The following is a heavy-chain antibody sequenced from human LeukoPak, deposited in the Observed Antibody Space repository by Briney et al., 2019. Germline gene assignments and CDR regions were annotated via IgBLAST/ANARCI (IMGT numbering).Heavy chain of an antibody. Sequence: GASVKVSCKASGGTFSSYAISWVRQAPGQGLEWMGGIIPIFGTANYAQKFQGRVTITADESTSTAYMELSSLRSEDTAVYYCARAPRIKAVAGTYYFDYWGQGTLVTVSS. CDR1: GGTFSSYA. J-gene: IGHJ4*02. CDR3: ARAPRIKAVAGTYYFDY. D-gene: IGHD6-19*01. V-gene: IGHV1-69*13. CDR2: IIPIFGTA.